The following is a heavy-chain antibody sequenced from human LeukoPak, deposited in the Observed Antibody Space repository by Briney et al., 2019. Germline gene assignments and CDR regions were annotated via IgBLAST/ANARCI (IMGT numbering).Heavy chain of an antibody. CDR2: INHSGST. CDR1: GGSFSGYY. D-gene: IGHD4-17*01. CDR3: ARGGSYDYGDYVRWFDP. V-gene: IGHV4-34*01. Sequence: SETLSLTCAVYGGSFSGYYWSWIRQPPGKGLEWIGEINHSGSTNYNPSLKSRVTISVDTSKNQFSLKLSSVTAADTAVCYCARGGSYDYGDYVRWFDPWGQGTLVTVSS. J-gene: IGHJ5*02.